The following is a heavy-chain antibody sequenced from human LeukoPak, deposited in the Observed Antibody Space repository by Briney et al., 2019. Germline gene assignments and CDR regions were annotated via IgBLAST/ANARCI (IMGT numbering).Heavy chain of an antibody. CDR1: GYTFTSYG. V-gene: IGHV1-3*01. CDR3: ARENYYGSNNWFDP. Sequence: ASVKVSCKASGYTFTSYGISWVRQAPGQGLEWMGWINAGNGNTKYSQKFQGRVTITRDTSASTAYMELSSLRSEDTAVYYCARENYYGSNNWFDPWGQGTLVTVSS. D-gene: IGHD3-10*01. CDR2: INAGNGNT. J-gene: IGHJ5*02.